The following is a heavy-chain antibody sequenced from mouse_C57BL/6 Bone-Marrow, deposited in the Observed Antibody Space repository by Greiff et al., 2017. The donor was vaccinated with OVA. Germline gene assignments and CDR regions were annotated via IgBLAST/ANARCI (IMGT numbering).Heavy chain of an antibody. V-gene: IGHV2-5*01. CDR2: IWRGGST. J-gene: IGHJ1*03. CDR3: AKKGTVVADDWYFDV. CDR1: GFSLTSYG. D-gene: IGHD1-1*01. Sequence: QVHVKQSGPGLVQPSQSLSITCTVSGFSLTSYGVHWVRQSPGKGLEWLGVIWRGGSTDYNAAFMSRLSITKDNSKSQVFFKMNSLQADDTAIYYCAKKGTVVADDWYFDVWGTGTTVTVSS.